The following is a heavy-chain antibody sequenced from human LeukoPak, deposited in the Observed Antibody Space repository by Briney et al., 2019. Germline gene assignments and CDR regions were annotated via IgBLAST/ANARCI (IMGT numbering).Heavy chain of an antibody. CDR2: ISSSSRTI. J-gene: IGHJ4*02. V-gene: IGHV3-48*04. CDR1: GFIFSSYS. Sequence: GGSLRLSCAASGFIFSSYSMNWVRQAPGKGLEWVSYISSSSRTIYYADSVKGRFTISRDNAKNSLYLQMNSLRAEDTAVYYCARASITMVRGELVYYFDFWGQGTLVTVSS. CDR3: ARASITMVRGELVYYFDF. D-gene: IGHD3-10*01.